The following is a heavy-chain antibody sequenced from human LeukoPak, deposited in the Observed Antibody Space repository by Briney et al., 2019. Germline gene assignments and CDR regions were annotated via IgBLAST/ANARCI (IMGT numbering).Heavy chain of an antibody. CDR3: ARDPGSGSYYDY. Sequence: PSETLSLTCAVSGGSISSSNWWSWVRQPPGKGLEWIGSIYHSGSTYYNPSLKSRVTISVDTSKNQFSLKLSSVTAADTAVYYCARDPGSGSYYDYWGQGTLVTVSS. D-gene: IGHD3-10*01. J-gene: IGHJ4*02. CDR1: GGSISSSNW. CDR2: IYHSGST. V-gene: IGHV4-4*02.